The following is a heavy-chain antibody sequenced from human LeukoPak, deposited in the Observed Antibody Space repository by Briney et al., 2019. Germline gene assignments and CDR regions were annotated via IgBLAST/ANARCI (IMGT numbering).Heavy chain of an antibody. CDR2: IYYSGST. J-gene: IGHJ6*02. D-gene: IGHD1-26*01. CDR3: ARAQSGSFTDYGMDV. CDR1: GGSIGSSSYY. V-gene: IGHV4-39*01. Sequence: SETLSLTCTVSGGSIGSSSYYWGWIRQPPGKGLEWIGSIYYSGSTYYNPSLKSRVTISVDTSKNQFSLKLSSVTAADTAVYYCARAQSGSFTDYGMDVWGQGTTVTVSS.